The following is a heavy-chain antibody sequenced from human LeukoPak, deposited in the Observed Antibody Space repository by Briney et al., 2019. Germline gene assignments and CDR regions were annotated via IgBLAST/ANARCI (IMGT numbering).Heavy chain of an antibody. D-gene: IGHD2-2*01. Sequence: ASVTVSCTASEYTFTGNYLTWLRQAPGQGFEWMGWINPITGGTKFAQQFQGRVTMTRDTYISTVYMELTGLISDDTAVYYCARGGATVVNTRADWFDAWGQGTLVTVSS. V-gene: IGHV1-2*02. CDR3: ARGGATVVNTRADWFDA. J-gene: IGHJ5*02. CDR2: INPITGGT. CDR1: EYTFTGNY.